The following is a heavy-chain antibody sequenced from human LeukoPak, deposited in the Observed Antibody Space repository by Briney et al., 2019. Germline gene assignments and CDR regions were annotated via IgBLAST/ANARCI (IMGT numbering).Heavy chain of an antibody. V-gene: IGHV1-18*01. D-gene: IGHD2-2*01. CDR2: ISAYNGNT. CDR1: GYTFTSYG. J-gene: IGHJ6*03. CDR3: ARVTAAMSLYYYYYMDV. Sequence: ASVKVSCKASGYTFTSYGISWVRQAPGQGLEWMGWISAYNGNTNYAQKLQGRVTMTTDTSTSTAYMELRSLRSDDTAVYYCARVTAAMSLYYYYYMDVWGKGTTVTVSS.